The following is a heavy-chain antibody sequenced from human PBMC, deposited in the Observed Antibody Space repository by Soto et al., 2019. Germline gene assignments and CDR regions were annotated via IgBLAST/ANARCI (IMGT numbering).Heavy chain of an antibody. Sequence: AGGSLRLSCAVSGFTFSSYAMSWVRQAPGKGLEWVSAISGSGGSTYYADSVKGRFTISRDNSKNTLYLQMNSLRAEDTAVYYCAKVQQLARTTDYWGQGTLVTVSS. J-gene: IGHJ4*02. CDR3: AKVQQLARTTDY. CDR1: GFTFSSYA. D-gene: IGHD6-13*01. V-gene: IGHV3-23*01. CDR2: ISGSGGST.